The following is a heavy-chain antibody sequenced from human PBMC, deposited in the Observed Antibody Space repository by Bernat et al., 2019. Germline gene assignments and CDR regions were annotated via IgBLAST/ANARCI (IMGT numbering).Heavy chain of an antibody. CDR3: AGTPLRSGWGVFEDY. CDR1: GFTVSSNY. D-gene: IGHD6-19*01. Sequence: EVQLVESGGGLVQPGGSLRLSCAASGFTVSSNYMSWVRQAPGKGLEWVSVIYSGGSTYYADSVKGRFTISRDNSKNTLYLQMNSLRAEDTAVYYCAGTPLRSGWGVFEDYWGQGTLVTVSS. V-gene: IGHV3-66*01. J-gene: IGHJ4*02. CDR2: IYSGGST.